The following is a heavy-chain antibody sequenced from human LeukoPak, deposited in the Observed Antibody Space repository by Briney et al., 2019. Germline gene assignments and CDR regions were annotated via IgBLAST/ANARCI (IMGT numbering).Heavy chain of an antibody. CDR1: GYSFTSYR. Sequence: GESLKISCKGSGYSFTSYRIGWVRQMPGKGLEWMGIIYPGDSDTRYSPSFQGQVTISADKSISTAYLQWSSLKASDTAMYYCARHGPVMIEGMDVWGQGTTVTVSS. CDR2: IYPGDSDT. J-gene: IGHJ6*02. CDR3: ARHGPVMIEGMDV. V-gene: IGHV5-51*01. D-gene: IGHD2-21*01.